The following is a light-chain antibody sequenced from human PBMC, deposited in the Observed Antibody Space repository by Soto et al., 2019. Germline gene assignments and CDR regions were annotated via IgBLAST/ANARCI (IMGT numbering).Light chain of an antibody. CDR2: GAS. CDR3: QQYGYSRT. J-gene: IGKJ1*01. CDR1: QSVSSSY. Sequence: EIVLTQSPGTLSLSPGERATLSCRASQSVSSSYLAWYQQKPGQAPRLLIYGASSWATGIPDRLSGSGSGTDFPLTVSTLEPEDFAVYYCQQYGYSRTFGQGTKVDIK. V-gene: IGKV3-20*01.